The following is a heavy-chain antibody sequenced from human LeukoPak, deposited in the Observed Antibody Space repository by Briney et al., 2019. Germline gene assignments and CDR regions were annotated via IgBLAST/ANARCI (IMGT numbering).Heavy chain of an antibody. V-gene: IGHV3-74*01. Sequence: GGSLRLSCAASGFSFSNYYMHWVRQVPGKGLVWVSRISSDGSSTDYADSVKGRFTISRDNAKNTLYLQMNSLRADDTAVYYCARDYGDSFDYWGQGTLLTVSS. CDR2: ISSDGSST. CDR3: ARDYGDSFDY. J-gene: IGHJ4*02. D-gene: IGHD4-17*01. CDR1: GFSFSNYY.